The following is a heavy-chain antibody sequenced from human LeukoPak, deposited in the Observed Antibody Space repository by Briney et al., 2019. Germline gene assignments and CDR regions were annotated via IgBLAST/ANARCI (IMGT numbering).Heavy chain of an antibody. J-gene: IGHJ4*02. Sequence: SETLSLTCTVSGGSISSYYWSWIRQPPGKGLEWIGYIYNSGITNKNPSLKSRVTISGGTSKNQFSLKLSSVTAADTAVYYCARHGDVRYFDWLKDGFDYWGQGTLVTVSS. CDR1: GGSISSYY. D-gene: IGHD3-9*01. V-gene: IGHV4-4*09. CDR3: ARHGDVRYFDWLKDGFDY. CDR2: IYNSGIT.